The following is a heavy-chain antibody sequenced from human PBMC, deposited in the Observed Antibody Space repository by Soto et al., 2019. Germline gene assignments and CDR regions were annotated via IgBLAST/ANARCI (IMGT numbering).Heavy chain of an antibody. Sequence: PGGSLRLSCAASGFTFSSYGMHWVRQAPGKGLEWVAVISYDGSNKYYADSVKGRFTISRDNSKNALYLQMNSLRAEDTAAYYCANGNSGLFRQWLVHLDYWGQGTLVTVSS. J-gene: IGHJ4*02. CDR3: ANGNSGLFRQWLVHLDY. V-gene: IGHV3-30*18. D-gene: IGHD6-19*01. CDR1: GFTFSSYG. CDR2: ISYDGSNK.